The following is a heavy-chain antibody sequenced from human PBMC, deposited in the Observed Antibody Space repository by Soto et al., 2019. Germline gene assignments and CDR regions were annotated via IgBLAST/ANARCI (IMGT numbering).Heavy chain of an antibody. V-gene: IGHV1-69*13. CDR3: ARARREIVVVRVISGAFDI. J-gene: IGHJ3*02. D-gene: IGHD3-22*01. CDR1: GGTFSSYA. Sequence: SVKVSCKASGGTFSSYAISWVRQAPGQGLEWMGGIIPIFGTANYAQKFPGRVTITADESTSTAYMELSSLRSEDTAVYYCARARREIVVVRVISGAFDIWGQGTMVTVSS. CDR2: IIPIFGTA.